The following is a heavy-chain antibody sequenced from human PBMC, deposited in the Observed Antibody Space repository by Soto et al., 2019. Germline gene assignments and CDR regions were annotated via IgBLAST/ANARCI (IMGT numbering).Heavy chain of an antibody. J-gene: IGHJ6*03. CDR1: EFTSSRYA. CDR3: AKYADNYYHYCDMDV. V-gene: IGHV3-23*01. Sequence: EVQLLESGGGLVQPGGSLRLSCAGSEFTSSRYALSWVRQAPGEGLAWVSGISGTGDSTYDADSVKGRFTVSRDNSKNTLYLHLHSLSAADTAFSYCAKYADNYYHYCDMDVWGKGTTVTVSS. CDR2: ISGTGDST.